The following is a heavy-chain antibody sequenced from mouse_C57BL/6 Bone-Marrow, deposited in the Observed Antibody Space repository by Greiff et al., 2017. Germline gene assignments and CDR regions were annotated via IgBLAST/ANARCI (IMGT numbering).Heavy chain of an antibody. D-gene: IGHD1-1*01. CDR1: GYTFTSYT. J-gene: IGHJ2*01. CDR3: ARGLRNFDY. CDR2: INPSSGYT. V-gene: IGHV1-4*01. Sequence: VQLQQSGAELARPGASVKMSCKASGYTFTSYTMHWVKQRPGQGLEWIGYINPSSGYTKYNQKFKDKATLTADKSSSTAYMQLSSLTSEDYAVYSCARGLRNFDYWGQGTTLTVSS.